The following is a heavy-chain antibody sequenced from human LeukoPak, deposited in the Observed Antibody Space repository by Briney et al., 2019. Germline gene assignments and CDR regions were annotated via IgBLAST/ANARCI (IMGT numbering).Heavy chain of an antibody. D-gene: IGHD3-22*01. V-gene: IGHV3-23*01. CDR3: AKRGVVIRVILVGFHKEAYYFDS. Sequence: GGSLRLSCAVSGFTLSNYGMSWVRQAPGKGLEWVAGISGSGGSTNYADSVKGRFTISRDNPKNALYLQMNSLRAEDTAVYFCAKRGVVIRVILVGFHKEAYYFDSWGQGALVIVSS. CDR2: ISGSGGST. CDR1: GFTLSNYG. J-gene: IGHJ4*02.